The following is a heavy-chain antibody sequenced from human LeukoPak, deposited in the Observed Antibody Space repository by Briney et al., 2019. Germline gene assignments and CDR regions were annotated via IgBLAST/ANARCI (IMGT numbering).Heavy chain of an antibody. Sequence: ASVKVSCKASGYTFTGYYMHWVRQAPGQGREGMGWINPNSGGTNYAQKFQGRVTMTRDTSISTAYMELSRLRSDDTAVYYCARNRMTRDAFDIWGQGTMVTVSS. CDR3: ARNRMTRDAFDI. CDR2: INPNSGGT. D-gene: IGHD4-11*01. J-gene: IGHJ3*02. CDR1: GYTFTGYY. V-gene: IGHV1-2*02.